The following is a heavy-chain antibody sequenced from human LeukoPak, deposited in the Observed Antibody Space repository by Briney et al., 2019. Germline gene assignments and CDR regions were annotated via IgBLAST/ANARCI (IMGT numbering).Heavy chain of an antibody. CDR1: GFTFSTYR. CDR3: ARDITMLRGVLFDY. CDR2: ISGSSGTI. Sequence: SGGSLRLSCAASGFTFSTYRMNWVRQAPGKGLEWVSYISGSSGTIFYADSVRGRFTISRDNAKDSLYLQLDSLRDEDTAVYYCARDITMLRGVLFDYWGQGVLVTVSS. J-gene: IGHJ4*02. V-gene: IGHV3-48*02. D-gene: IGHD3-10*01.